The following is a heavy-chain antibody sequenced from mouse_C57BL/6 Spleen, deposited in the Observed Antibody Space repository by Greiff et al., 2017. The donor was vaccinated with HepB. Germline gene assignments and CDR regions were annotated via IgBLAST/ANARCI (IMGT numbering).Heavy chain of an antibody. V-gene: IGHV5-6*01. CDR3: ARQGIVTPWFAY. CDR2: ISSGGSYT. D-gene: IGHD2-5*01. Sequence: VQLKESGGDLVKPGGSLKLSCAASGFTFSSYGMSWVRQTPDKRLEWVATISSGGSYTYYPDSVKGRFTISRDNAKNTLYLQMSSLKSEDTAMYYCARQGIVTPWFAYWGQGTLVTVSA. J-gene: IGHJ3*01. CDR1: GFTFSSYG.